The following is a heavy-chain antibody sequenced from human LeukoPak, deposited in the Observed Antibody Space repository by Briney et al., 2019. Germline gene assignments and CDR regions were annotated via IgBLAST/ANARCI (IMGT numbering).Heavy chain of an antibody. Sequence: ASVKVSCKASGYTFTGYYMHWVRQAPGQGLEWMGWINPNSGSTNYVQKFQGRVTMTRDTSISTAYMELSRLRSDDTAVYYCARAGKAAAGFGLDYWGQGTLVTVSS. V-gene: IGHV1-2*02. CDR1: GYTFTGYY. CDR2: INPNSGST. J-gene: IGHJ4*02. CDR3: ARAGKAAAGFGLDY. D-gene: IGHD6-13*01.